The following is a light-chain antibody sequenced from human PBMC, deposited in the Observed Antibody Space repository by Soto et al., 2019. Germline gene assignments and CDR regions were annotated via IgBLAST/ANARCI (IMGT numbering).Light chain of an antibody. CDR1: GSDVGGYNF. CDR2: EVN. Sequence: HSALTQPPSASGSPGQSVTISCTGTGSDVGGYNFVSWYQHHPGKAPKLIIYEVNKRPSGVPDRFSGSKSGNTASLTVSGLQAEDEADYYCAAWDDSLNGLVFGTGTKLTVL. J-gene: IGLJ1*01. V-gene: IGLV2-8*01. CDR3: AAWDDSLNGLV.